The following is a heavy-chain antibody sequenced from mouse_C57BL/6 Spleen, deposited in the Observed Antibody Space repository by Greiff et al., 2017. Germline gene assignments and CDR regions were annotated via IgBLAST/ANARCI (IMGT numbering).Heavy chain of an antibody. Sequence: EVQLVVSEGGLVQPGSSMKLSCTASGFTFSDYYMAWVRQVPEKGLEWVANINYDGSSTYYLDSLKSRFIISRDKAKNILYLQMSSLRSEDTATXDCARDTGYRFEYWGQGTPLTVSS. D-gene: IGHD4-1*01. J-gene: IGHJ2*01. CDR1: GFTFSDYY. CDR3: ARDTGYRFEY. V-gene: IGHV5-16*01. CDR2: INYDGSST.